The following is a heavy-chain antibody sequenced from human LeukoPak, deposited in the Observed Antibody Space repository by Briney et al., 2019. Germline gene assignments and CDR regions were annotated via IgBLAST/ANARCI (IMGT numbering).Heavy chain of an antibody. CDR1: GFTFSSYA. Sequence: GGSLRLSCVVSGFTFSSYAMSWVRQAPGKGLEWVSAISGSGGTSYYADSVKGRFTISRDNSKNTLYLQINSLRAEDTALYYCAKDHLPGIVVADRDYWGQGTLVTVSS. D-gene: IGHD6-19*01. CDR3: AKDHLPGIVVADRDY. CDR2: ISGSGGTS. V-gene: IGHV3-23*01. J-gene: IGHJ4*02.